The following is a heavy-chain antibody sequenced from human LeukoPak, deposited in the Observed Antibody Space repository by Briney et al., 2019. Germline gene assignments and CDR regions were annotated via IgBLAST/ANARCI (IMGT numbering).Heavy chain of an antibody. V-gene: IGHV1-18*01. CDR3: ARDLIAVAGTGGDAFDI. Sequence: ASGKVSCKASGYTFTSYGISWVRQAPGQGLEWMGWISAYNGNTNYAQKLQGRVTMTTDTSTSTAYMELRSLRSDDTAVYYCARDLIAVAGTGGDAFDIWGQGTMVTVSS. CDR2: ISAYNGNT. J-gene: IGHJ3*02. CDR1: GYTFTSYG. D-gene: IGHD6-19*01.